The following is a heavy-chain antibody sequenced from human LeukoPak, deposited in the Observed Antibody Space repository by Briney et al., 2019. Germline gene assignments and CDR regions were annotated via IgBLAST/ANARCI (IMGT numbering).Heavy chain of an antibody. J-gene: IGHJ5*02. D-gene: IGHD6-13*01. CDR1: GFTFSSYA. V-gene: IGHV3-23*01. CDR3: AKDPAAAGTTIFDP. CDR2: ISGSGGST. Sequence: GGSLRLSCAASGFTFSSYAMSWVCQAPGKGLEWVSAISGSGGSTYYADSVKGRFTISRDNSKNTLYLQMNSLRAEDTAVYYCAKDPAAAGTTIFDPWGQGTLVTVSS.